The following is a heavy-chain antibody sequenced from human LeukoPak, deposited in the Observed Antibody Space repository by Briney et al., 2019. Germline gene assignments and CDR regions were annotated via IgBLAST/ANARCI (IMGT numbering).Heavy chain of an antibody. J-gene: IGHJ4*02. V-gene: IGHV4-34*01. CDR3: ARAKYCSGGSCSYYFDY. Sequence: SVTLSLTCAVYGGSFSGYYWSWIRQPPGKGLEWIGEINHSGSTNYNPSLKSRVTISVDTSKNQSSLKLSSVTAADTAVYYCARAKYCSGGSCSYYFDYWGQGTLVTVSS. CDR1: GGSFSGYY. D-gene: IGHD2-15*01. CDR2: INHSGST.